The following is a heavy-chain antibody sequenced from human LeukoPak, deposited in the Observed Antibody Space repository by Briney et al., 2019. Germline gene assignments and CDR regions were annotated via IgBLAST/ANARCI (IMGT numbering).Heavy chain of an antibody. CDR1: GASVSSASY. Sequence: SETLSLTCTVSGASVSSASYWSWIRQPPGKGVEWIAHIYNGVNTNYSPSLKSRVTISVDTSKNQFSLRLNSVTAADTAVYYCARSRAFNSGAFDPWGQGSLVTVSS. V-gene: IGHV4-61*01. D-gene: IGHD1-26*01. CDR3: ARSRAFNSGAFDP. CDR2: IYNGVNT. J-gene: IGHJ5*02.